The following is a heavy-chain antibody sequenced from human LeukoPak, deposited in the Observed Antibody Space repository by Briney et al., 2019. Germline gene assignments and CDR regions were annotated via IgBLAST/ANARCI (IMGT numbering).Heavy chain of an antibody. V-gene: IGHV3-53*01. Sequence: AGGSLRLSCAASGFTVSSNYMSWVRQAPGKGLEWVSVIYSGGSTYYADSVKGRFTISRDNSKNTLYLQMNSLRAEDTAVYYCARMGLWFGEFYWGQGTLVTVSS. CDR1: GFTVSSNY. D-gene: IGHD3-10*01. CDR2: IYSGGST. J-gene: IGHJ4*02. CDR3: ARMGLWFGEFY.